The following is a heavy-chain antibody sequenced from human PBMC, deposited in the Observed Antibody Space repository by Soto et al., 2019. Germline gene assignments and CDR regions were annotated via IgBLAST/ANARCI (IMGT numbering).Heavy chain of an antibody. CDR3: ARGIPRGYSYGSYYFDY. Sequence: LRLSCAASGFTVSSNYMTWVRQAPGKGLEWVSVIYSGGRTYYADSVKGRFTISRDNSKNTLYLQMNSLRAEDTAVYYCARGIPRGYSYGSYYFDYWGQGTLVT. CDR2: IYSGGRT. V-gene: IGHV3-53*01. D-gene: IGHD5-18*01. J-gene: IGHJ4*02. CDR1: GFTVSSNY.